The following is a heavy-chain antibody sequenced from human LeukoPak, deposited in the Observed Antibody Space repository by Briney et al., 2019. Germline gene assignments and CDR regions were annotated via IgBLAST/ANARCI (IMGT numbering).Heavy chain of an antibody. CDR1: GYTFTGYY. V-gene: IGHV1-2*02. J-gene: IGHJ5*02. Sequence: ASVKVSCKASGYTFTGYYMRWVRQPPGQGLEWMGWINPNSGGTNYAQKFQGRVTMTRDTSISTAYMELSRLRSDDTAVYYCARGARATKLGGWFDPWGQGTLVTVS. D-gene: IGHD5-12*01. CDR2: INPNSGGT. CDR3: ARGARATKLGGWFDP.